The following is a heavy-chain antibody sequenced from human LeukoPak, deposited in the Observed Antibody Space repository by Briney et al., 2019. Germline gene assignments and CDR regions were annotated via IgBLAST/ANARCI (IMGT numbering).Heavy chain of an antibody. CDR3: ARGWEDYYDSSGYYY. D-gene: IGHD3-22*01. Sequence: SETLSLTCTVSGYSISSGYYWGWIRQPPGKGLEWIGSIYHSGSTYYNPSLKSRVTISVDTSKNQFSLKLSSVTAADTAVYYCARGWEDYYDSSGYYYWGQGTLVTVSS. J-gene: IGHJ4*02. CDR1: GYSISSGYY. CDR2: IYHSGST. V-gene: IGHV4-38-2*02.